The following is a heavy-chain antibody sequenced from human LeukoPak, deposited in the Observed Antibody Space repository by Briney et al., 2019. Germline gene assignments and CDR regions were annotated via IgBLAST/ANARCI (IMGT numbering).Heavy chain of an antibody. J-gene: IGHJ4*02. CDR1: GFIVSSNY. CDR3: ARHDSFIPY. D-gene: IGHD5-18*01. Sequence: GGSLRLSCAASGFIVSSNYMNWVRQAPGKGLEWVSGISDSGRSTYYSDSVRGRCTISRDISKNTVYLDVNNLRAEDTAVYFCARHDSFIPYWGQGTLVSVSS. V-gene: IGHV3-23*01. CDR2: ISDSGRST.